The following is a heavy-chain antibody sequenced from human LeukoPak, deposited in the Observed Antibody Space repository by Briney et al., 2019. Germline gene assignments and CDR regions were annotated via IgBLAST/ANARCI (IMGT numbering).Heavy chain of an antibody. CDR3: ARVSWGSGYWFDP. D-gene: IGHD3-22*01. Sequence: GGSLRLSCAASGFTFDVYGMSWVRQAPGKGLEWVSGINWNGGNTGYADSVKGRFTISRDNAKNSLYLQMKSLRAEDTALYHCARVSWGSGYWFDPWGQGTLVTVSS. V-gene: IGHV3-20*01. CDR2: INWNGGNT. J-gene: IGHJ5*02. CDR1: GFTFDVYG.